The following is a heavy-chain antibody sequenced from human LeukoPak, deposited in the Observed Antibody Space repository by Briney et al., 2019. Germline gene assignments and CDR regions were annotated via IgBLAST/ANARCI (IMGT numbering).Heavy chain of an antibody. CDR3: AKDRDSSLFIDY. CDR1: GFTFSSYS. Sequence: GGSLRLSCTASGFTFSSYSMNWVRQAPGKGLEWVSSISSSSSYIYYADSVKGRFTISRDNAKNSLYLQMNSLRAEDTAVYYCAKDRDSSLFIDYWGQGTLVTVSS. CDR2: ISSSSSYI. D-gene: IGHD6-13*01. J-gene: IGHJ4*02. V-gene: IGHV3-21*01.